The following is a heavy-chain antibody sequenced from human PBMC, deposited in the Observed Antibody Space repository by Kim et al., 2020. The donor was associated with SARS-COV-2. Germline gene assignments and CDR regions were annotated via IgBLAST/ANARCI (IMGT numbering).Heavy chain of an antibody. CDR1: GFTVSSNY. Sequence: GGSLRLSCAASGFTVSSNYMSWVRQAPGKGLEWVSVIYSGGSTYYADSVKGRFTISRDNSKNTLYLQMNSLRAEDTAVYYCARDQRVYGSGIYWGQGTLVTVSS. CDR2: IYSGGST. CDR3: ARDQRVYGSGIY. D-gene: IGHD3-10*01. J-gene: IGHJ4*02. V-gene: IGHV3-53*01.